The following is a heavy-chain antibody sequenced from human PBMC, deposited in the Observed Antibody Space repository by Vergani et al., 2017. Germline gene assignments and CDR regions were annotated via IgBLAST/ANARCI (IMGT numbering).Heavy chain of an antibody. D-gene: IGHD6-6*01. CDR1: GSSISSYY. CDR3: ARAGGSIAARVFDY. V-gene: IGHV4-59*01. CDR2: IYYSGST. Sequence: QVQLQESGPGLVKPSETLSLTCTVSGSSISSYYWSWIRQPPGKGLEWIGYIYYSGSTNYNPYLKSRVTISVDTSKNQFSLKLSSVTAADTAVYYCARAGGSIAARVFDYWGQGTLVTVSS. J-gene: IGHJ4*02.